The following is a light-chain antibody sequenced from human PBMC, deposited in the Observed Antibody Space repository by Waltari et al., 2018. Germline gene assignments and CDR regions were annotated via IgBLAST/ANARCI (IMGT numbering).Light chain of an antibody. CDR3: QQYNSYPYT. Sequence: DIQMTQSPSTLSTSVGDRVTISCRASQSISSWLAWYQQKPGKAPKLLIYKAYILESGVPSRFGGSGSGTEFTLIISSLQPDDFATYYCQQYNSYPYTFGQGTKLDI. J-gene: IGKJ2*01. V-gene: IGKV1-5*03. CDR1: QSISSW. CDR2: KAY.